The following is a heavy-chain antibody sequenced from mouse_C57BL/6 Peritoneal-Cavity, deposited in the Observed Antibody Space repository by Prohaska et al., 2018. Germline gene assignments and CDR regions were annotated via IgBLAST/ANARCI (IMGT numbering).Heavy chain of an antibody. CDR3: ASDGNLDDYAMDY. CDR1: GYTFTYYY. CDR2: INPKNGGT. J-gene: IGHJ4*01. D-gene: IGHD2-1*01. V-gene: IGHV1-26*01. Sequence: PGASVKIFCNAYGYTFTYYYMNTVKQSPGKSLELIGDINPKNGGTSYNQKFKGKATLTIDKSSSTAYKELRRLTSEDSAVYYCASDGNLDDYAMDYWGQGTAVTVSS.